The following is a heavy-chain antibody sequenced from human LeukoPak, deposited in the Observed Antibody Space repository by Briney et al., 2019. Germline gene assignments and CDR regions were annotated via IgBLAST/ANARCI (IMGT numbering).Heavy chain of an antibody. V-gene: IGHV3-48*01. CDR1: GFTFSSYS. CDR2: ISSSSSTI. J-gene: IGHJ4*02. Sequence: PGGSLRLSCAASGFTFSSYSMNRVRQAPGKGPEWVSYISSSSSTIYYADSVKGRFTISRDNAKNSLYLQMNSLRAEDTAVYYCARDRGSSSSPYWGQGTLVTVSS. D-gene: IGHD6-6*01. CDR3: ARDRGSSSSPY.